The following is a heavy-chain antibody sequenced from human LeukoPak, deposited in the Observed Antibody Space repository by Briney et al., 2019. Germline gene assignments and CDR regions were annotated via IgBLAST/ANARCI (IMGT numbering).Heavy chain of an antibody. CDR2: ISYDGSNK. D-gene: IGHD6-19*01. CDR1: GFTFSSYA. V-gene: IGHV3-30*04. CDR3: ARDLAGSGYYFDY. J-gene: IGHJ4*02. Sequence: GGSLRLSCAASGFTFSSYAMHWVRQAPGKGLEWVAVISYDGSNKYYADSVKGRFTISRDNSKNTLYLQMNSLRAEDTAVYYCARDLAGSGYYFDYWGQGTLATVSS.